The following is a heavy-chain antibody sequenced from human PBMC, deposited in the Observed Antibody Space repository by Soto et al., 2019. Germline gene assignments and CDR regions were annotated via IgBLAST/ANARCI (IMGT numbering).Heavy chain of an antibody. CDR2: ISYDGSNK. CDR3: AKDLLGPGRAYGMDV. D-gene: IGHD7-27*01. V-gene: IGHV3-30*18. J-gene: IGHJ6*02. CDR1: GFTFSSYG. Sequence: QVQLAESGGGVVQPGRSLRLSCAASGFTFSSYGMHWVRQAPGKGLEWVAVISYDGSNKYYADSVKGRFTISRDNYKNTLYLQMNSLRAEDTAVYYCAKDLLGPGRAYGMDVWGQGTTVTVSS.